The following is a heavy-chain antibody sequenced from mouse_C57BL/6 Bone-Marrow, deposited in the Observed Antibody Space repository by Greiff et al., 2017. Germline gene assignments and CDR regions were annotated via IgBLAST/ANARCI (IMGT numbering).Heavy chain of an antibody. D-gene: IGHD1-1*01. Sequence: EVKLMESGGGLVKPGGSLKLSCAASGFTFSSYAMSWVRQTPEKRLEWVATISDGGSYTYYPDNVKGRFTISRDNAKNNLYLQMRHLKSEDTAMYYCARGPYYYGSTPFAYWGQGTLVTVSA. CDR2: ISDGGSYT. CDR1: GFTFSSYA. V-gene: IGHV5-4*03. CDR3: ARGPYYYGSTPFAY. J-gene: IGHJ3*01.